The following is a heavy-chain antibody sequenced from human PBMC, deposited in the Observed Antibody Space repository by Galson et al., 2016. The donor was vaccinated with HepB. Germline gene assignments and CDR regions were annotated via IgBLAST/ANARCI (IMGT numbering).Heavy chain of an antibody. D-gene: IGHD1-14*01. CDR2: ISFSGDHT. CDR3: AKNPGNGWFDP. V-gene: IGHV3-23*01. J-gene: IGHJ5*02. CDR1: GFTFSSYS. Sequence: SLRLSCAASGFTFSSYSMAWVRQAPGKGLEWVSTISFSGDHTYYADSVKGRFTISRDNSKNTLSLEMSNLRTEDTAVFYCAKNPGNGWFDPWGQGTLVTVSS.